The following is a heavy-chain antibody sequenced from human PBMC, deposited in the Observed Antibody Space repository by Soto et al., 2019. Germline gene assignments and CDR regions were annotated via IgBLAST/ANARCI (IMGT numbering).Heavy chain of an antibody. CDR3: ASELVGDSSGWYDY. CDR2: ISSSSSYI. CDR1: GFTFSSYS. V-gene: IGHV3-21*01. J-gene: IGHJ4*02. D-gene: IGHD6-19*01. Sequence: GGSLRLSCAASGFTFSSYSMNWVRQAPGKGLEWVSSISSSSSYIYYADSVKGRFTISRDNAKNSLYLQMNSLRAEDTAVYYCASELVGDSSGWYDYWGQGTLVTVSS.